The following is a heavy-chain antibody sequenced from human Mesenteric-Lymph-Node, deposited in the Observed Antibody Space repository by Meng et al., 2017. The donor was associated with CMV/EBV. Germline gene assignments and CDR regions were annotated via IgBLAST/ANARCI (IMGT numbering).Heavy chain of an antibody. CDR2: ISSGST. J-gene: IGHJ4*02. CDR1: GFTFSDYW. V-gene: IGHV3-23*01. D-gene: IGHD2-8*02. CDR3: AQGLVKFDN. Sequence: GESLKLSCAASGFTFSDYWMSWVRQAPGKGLEWVAGISSGSTYYPDPVKGRFTISKDNSKNTLYLQMNSLRAEDTAVYYCAQGLVKFDNWGQGTLVTVSS.